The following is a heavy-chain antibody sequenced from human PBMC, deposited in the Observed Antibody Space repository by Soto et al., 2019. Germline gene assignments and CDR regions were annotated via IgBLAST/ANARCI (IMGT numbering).Heavy chain of an antibody. V-gene: IGHV1-69*06. CDR1: GGTFNNYV. J-gene: IGHJ4*02. D-gene: IGHD2-2*01. Sequence: SVKVSCKASGGTFNNYVVNWVRQAPGQGLEWMGGILPIFATANYAQKFQGRVTITADKSTSTAYMELTSLRSEDTAVYYCAGRCDSTTCLGHFDYWGQGTLVTVSS. CDR3: AGRCDSTTCLGHFDY. CDR2: ILPIFATA.